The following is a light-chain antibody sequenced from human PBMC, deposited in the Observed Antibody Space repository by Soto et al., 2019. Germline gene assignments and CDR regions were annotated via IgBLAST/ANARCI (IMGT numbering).Light chain of an antibody. CDR1: QSVSSK. CDR2: DAS. CDR3: QQSPIWPPIT. J-gene: IGKJ5*01. Sequence: EIVITQSPATLSESPRQRDTLSCTASQSVSSKLAWYQQKPGQAPRLIIHDASTRAIGIPVRFSGSGSGTEFFLTISSLETEDSSIYYCQQSPIWPPITFGQGTRLEIK. V-gene: IGKV3D-15*01.